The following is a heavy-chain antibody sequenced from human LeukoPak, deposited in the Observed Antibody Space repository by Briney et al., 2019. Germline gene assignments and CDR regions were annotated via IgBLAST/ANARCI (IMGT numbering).Heavy chain of an antibody. CDR3: ARDHRAGVPDYMDY. J-gene: IGHJ4*02. Sequence: PGGSLRLSCAASGFTVSSNYMSWVRQAPGKGLEWVSVIYSGGSTYYADSVKGRFTISRDNSKNTVSLQMNSLRPEDTAVYYCARDHRAGVPDYMDYWGQGTPVTVSS. CDR1: GFTVSSNY. V-gene: IGHV3-53*01. D-gene: IGHD3-10*01. CDR2: IYSGGST.